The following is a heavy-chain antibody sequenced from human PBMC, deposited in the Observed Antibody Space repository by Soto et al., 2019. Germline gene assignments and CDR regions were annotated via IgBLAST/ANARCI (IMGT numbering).Heavy chain of an antibody. CDR1: GGTFSSYA. J-gene: IGHJ6*02. CDR3: ASHGITGTWVYYYGMDV. Sequence: QVQLVQSGAEVKKPGSSVKVSCKASGGTFSSYAISWVRQAPGQGLEWMGGISPSFDTADYAQKFQGRVTITADESTSTAYMELSSLRSEDTAVYYCASHGITGTWVYYYGMDVWGQGTTVTVSS. V-gene: IGHV1-69*12. CDR2: ISPSFDTA. D-gene: IGHD1-7*01.